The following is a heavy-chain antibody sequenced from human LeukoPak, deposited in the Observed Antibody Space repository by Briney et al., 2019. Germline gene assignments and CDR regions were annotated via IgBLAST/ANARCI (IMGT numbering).Heavy chain of an antibody. J-gene: IGHJ4*02. D-gene: IGHD3-3*01. CDR1: GGSFSGYY. Sequence: SETLSLTCAVYGGSFSGYYWSWIRQPPGKGLEWIGEINHSGSTNYNPSLKSRVTISVDTSKNQFSLKLSSVTAADTTVYYCARRPTFSLFGVAPCQNYFDYWGQGTLVTVSS. CDR2: INHSGST. CDR3: ARRPTFSLFGVAPCQNYFDY. V-gene: IGHV4-34*01.